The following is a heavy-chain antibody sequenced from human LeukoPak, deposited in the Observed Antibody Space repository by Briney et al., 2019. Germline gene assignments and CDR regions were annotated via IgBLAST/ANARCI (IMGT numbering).Heavy chain of an antibody. CDR1: GYTFTSYD. CDR3: ARDLFMGGNEGDAFDI. CDR2: MNPNSGNT. D-gene: IGHD4-23*01. J-gene: IGHJ3*02. Sequence: ASVKVSCKASGYTFTSYDINWVRQATGQGLEWMGWMNPNSGNTGYAQKFQGRVTMTRNTSISTAYMELSSLRSDDTAVYYCARDLFMGGNEGDAFDIWGQGTMVTVSS. V-gene: IGHV1-8*01.